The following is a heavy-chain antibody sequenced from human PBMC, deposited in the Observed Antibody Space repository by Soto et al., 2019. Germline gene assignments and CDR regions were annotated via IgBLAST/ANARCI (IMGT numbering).Heavy chain of an antibody. Sequence: EVQLVESGGNLVQPGWSLRLSCAASEFTFSSYWMHWVRQAPGKGLVWVSRINSDGGTTSYADSVKGRFTISRDNAKNTLYLQMNSLRAEDTAVYYCARVGVGVYYFDYWGQGTLVTVSS. D-gene: IGHD1-26*01. CDR3: ARVGVGVYYFDY. V-gene: IGHV3-74*01. CDR2: INSDGGTT. J-gene: IGHJ4*02. CDR1: EFTFSSYW.